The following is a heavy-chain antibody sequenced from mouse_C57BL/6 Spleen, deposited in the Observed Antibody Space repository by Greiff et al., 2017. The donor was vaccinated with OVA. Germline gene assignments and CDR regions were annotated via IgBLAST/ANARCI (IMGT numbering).Heavy chain of an antibody. J-gene: IGHJ3*01. V-gene: IGHV3-6*01. CDR1: GYSITSGYY. CDR3: ASGEGYYFWFAY. Sequence: EVHLVESGPGLVKPSQSLSLTCSVTGYSITSGYYWNWIRQFPGNKLEWMGYISYDGSNNYNPTLKNRISITRDTSKNQFFLRLNSVTTEDTATXYCASGEGYYFWFAYWGQGTLVTVSA. CDR2: ISYDGSN. D-gene: IGHD2-3*01.